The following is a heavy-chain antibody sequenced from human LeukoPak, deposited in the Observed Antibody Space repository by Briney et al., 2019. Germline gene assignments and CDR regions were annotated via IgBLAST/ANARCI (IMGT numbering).Heavy chain of an antibody. D-gene: IGHD1-14*01. CDR2: INHSGST. CDR1: GGSFSGYY. Sequence: SETLSLTCAVYGGSFSGYYWSWIRQPPGKGLEWIGEINHSGSTNYNPSLKSRVTISVDTSKNQFSLKLSSVTAADTAVYYCARNKLTAYYYGMDVWGQGTTVTVSS. J-gene: IGHJ6*02. V-gene: IGHV4-34*01. CDR3: ARNKLTAYYYGMDV.